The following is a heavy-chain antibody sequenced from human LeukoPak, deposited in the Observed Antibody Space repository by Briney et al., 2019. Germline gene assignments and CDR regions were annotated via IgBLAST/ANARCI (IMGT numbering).Heavy chain of an antibody. CDR3: ARVGAERYCSSTSCYISEYYFDY. CDR2: IYYSGSI. V-gene: IGHV4-39*07. Sequence: PSETLSLTCTVSGGSISSSIYYWGWIRQPPGKGLEWIGSIYYSGSIYYNPSLKSRVTISVDTSKNQFSLKLSSVTAADTAVYYCARVGAERYCSSTSCYISEYYFDYWGQGTLVTVSS. D-gene: IGHD2-2*02. J-gene: IGHJ4*02. CDR1: GGSISSSIYY.